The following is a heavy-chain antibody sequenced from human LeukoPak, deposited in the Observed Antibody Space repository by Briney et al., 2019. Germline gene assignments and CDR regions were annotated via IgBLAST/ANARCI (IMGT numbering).Heavy chain of an antibody. CDR1: GGSFSGYY. CDR2: INHSGST. J-gene: IGHJ6*03. V-gene: IGHV4-34*01. Sequence: PSETLSLTCAVYGGSFSGYYWSWIRQPPGKGLEWIGEINHSGSTNYNPSLKSRVTISVDTSKSQFSLKLSSVTAADTAVYYCARGGSYYGSGSYSTLNYYYYYMDVWGKGTTVTVSS. CDR3: ARGGSYYGSGSYSTLNYYYYYMDV. D-gene: IGHD3-10*01.